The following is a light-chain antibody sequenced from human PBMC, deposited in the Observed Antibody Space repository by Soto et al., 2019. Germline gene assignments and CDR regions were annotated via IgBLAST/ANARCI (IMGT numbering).Light chain of an antibody. CDR3: QQYGSWASGFG. CDR2: GAS. Sequence: EMVLTQSPGTLSLSPGERATLSCRASQTVTSNRLAWYQQKPGQAPRLLIYGASRRATGIPDRFSGSGSGPDYTLTIGGLEPEDFAVYWCQQYGSWASGFGFGRGTTLD. J-gene: IGKJ3*01. V-gene: IGKV3-20*01. CDR1: QTVTSNR.